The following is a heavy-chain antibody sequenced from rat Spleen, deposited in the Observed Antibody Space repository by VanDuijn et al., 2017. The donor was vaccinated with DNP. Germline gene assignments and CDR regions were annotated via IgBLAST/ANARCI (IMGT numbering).Heavy chain of an antibody. D-gene: IGHD1-12*02. V-gene: IGHV1-43*01. J-gene: IGHJ2*01. CDR1: GYTFTSYY. CDR2: LNTGSGGT. CDR3: ARWSDGLDY. Sequence: QVQLQQSGAELAKPGSSVKISCKASGYTFTSYYTGWLKQTTGQGLEYIGYLNTGSGGTNYNEKFKGKATLTVDKSSSTAFMQLSSLTPDDSAVYYCARWSDGLDYWGQGVMVTVSS.